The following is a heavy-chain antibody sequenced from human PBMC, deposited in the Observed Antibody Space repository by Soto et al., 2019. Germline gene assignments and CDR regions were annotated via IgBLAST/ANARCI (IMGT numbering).Heavy chain of an antibody. J-gene: IGHJ4*02. CDR3: AKVYYDILTGRTGGFDY. D-gene: IGHD3-9*01. Sequence: GGSLRLSCAASGFTFSSYAMSWVRQAPGKGLEWVSAISGSGGSTYYADSVKGRFTISRDNSKNTLYLQMNSLRAEDTAVYYCAKVYYDILTGRTGGFDYWGQGNLVTVSS. V-gene: IGHV3-23*01. CDR2: ISGSGGST. CDR1: GFTFSSYA.